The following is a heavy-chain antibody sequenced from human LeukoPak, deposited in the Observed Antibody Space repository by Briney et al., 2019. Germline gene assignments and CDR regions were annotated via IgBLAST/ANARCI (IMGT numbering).Heavy chain of an antibody. D-gene: IGHD3-9*01. Sequence: GGSLRLSCAASGFTFSDYYMSWIRQAPGKGLEWVSYISRSASTIYYADSVKGRFTISRDNAKNSLYLQMNSLRAEDTALYYCARLEDYDILTGFDYWGQGTLVTVSS. CDR2: ISRSASTI. CDR3: ARLEDYDILTGFDY. V-gene: IGHV3-11*04. J-gene: IGHJ4*02. CDR1: GFTFSDYY.